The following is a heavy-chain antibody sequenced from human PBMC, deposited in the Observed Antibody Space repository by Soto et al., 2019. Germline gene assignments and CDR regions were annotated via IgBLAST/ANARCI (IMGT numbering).Heavy chain of an antibody. Sequence: PGGSLRLSCAASGFTFSNYAMTWVRQSPGKGLEWVSGISGSGGTTSYADSVKGRFTISRDNSKNTLDLQMNSLRAEDTAIYYCAKGAYGSGSYDCWGQGALVTVSS. CDR1: GFTFSNYA. D-gene: IGHD3-10*01. CDR3: AKGAYGSGSYDC. CDR2: ISGSGGTT. V-gene: IGHV3-23*01. J-gene: IGHJ4*02.